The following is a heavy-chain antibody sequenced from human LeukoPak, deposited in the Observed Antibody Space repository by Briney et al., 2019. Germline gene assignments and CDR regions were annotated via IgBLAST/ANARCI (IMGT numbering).Heavy chain of an antibody. J-gene: IGHJ4*02. D-gene: IGHD4-17*01. Sequence: GGSLRLSCAASGFAFSSYWMGWVRQAPGKGLEWVANINQDGSDQYYVDSVKGRFTISRDNAKISLFLQMNSLRAEDTAVYYCARHGAYSFDSWGQGTLVPVSS. V-gene: IGHV3-7*01. CDR3: ARHGAYSFDS. CDR1: GFAFSSYW. CDR2: INQDGSDQ.